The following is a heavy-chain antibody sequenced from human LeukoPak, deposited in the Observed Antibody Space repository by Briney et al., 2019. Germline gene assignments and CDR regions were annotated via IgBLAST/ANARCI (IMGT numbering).Heavy chain of an antibody. D-gene: IGHD3-3*01. Sequence: RAGGSLRLSCAASGFTFSSYSMNWVRQAPGKGLEWVSSISSSSSYIYYADSVKGRFTISRDNAKNSLYLQMNSLRAEDTAVYYCARDPYYDFWSGYYRRPCYFDYWGQGTLVTVSS. V-gene: IGHV3-21*01. CDR1: GFTFSSYS. CDR2: ISSSSSYI. J-gene: IGHJ4*02. CDR3: ARDPYYDFWSGYYRRPCYFDY.